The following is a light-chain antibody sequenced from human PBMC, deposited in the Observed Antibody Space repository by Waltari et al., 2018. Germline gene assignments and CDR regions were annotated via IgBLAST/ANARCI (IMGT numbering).Light chain of an antibody. J-gene: IGLJ2*01. CDR1: TPNIGSNT. CDR3: SAWDDNLNGVI. V-gene: IGLV1-44*01. CDR2: TDD. Sequence: QSVLTQPPSASGTPGQRVTISCSGSTPNIGSNTVSWYQQLPGTAPKLLIYTDDQRPSGVPDRFSGSKSGTSASLAISGPQSEEEAHYHCSAWDDNLNGVIFGGGTKLTVL.